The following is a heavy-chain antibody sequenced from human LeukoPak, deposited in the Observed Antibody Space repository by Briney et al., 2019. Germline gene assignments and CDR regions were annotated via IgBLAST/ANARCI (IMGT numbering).Heavy chain of an antibody. V-gene: IGHV3-53*01. CDR3: ASGYSSSWPFDY. D-gene: IGHD6-13*01. J-gene: IGHJ4*02. CDR1: GFTFSSNY. Sequence: GGSLRLSCAASGFTFSSNYMSWVRQAPGKGLEWVSVIYSGGSTYYADSVKGRFTISRDNSKNTLYLQMNSLRAEDTAVYYCASGYSSSWPFDYWGQGTLVTVSS. CDR2: IYSGGST.